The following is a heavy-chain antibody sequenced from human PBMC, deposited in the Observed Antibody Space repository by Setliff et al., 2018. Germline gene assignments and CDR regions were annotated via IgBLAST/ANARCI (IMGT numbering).Heavy chain of an antibody. CDR3: ARDATYYDFWSDYSPDAFDI. Sequence: LRLSCEASGFTLTSYWMSWVRQAPGKGLEWVANIKQDGSEKYYVDSVKGRFAISRDNAKNSLYLQMNSLRAEDTAMYYCARDATYYDFWSDYSPDAFDIWGQGTMVTVSS. D-gene: IGHD3-3*01. CDR1: GFTLTSYW. J-gene: IGHJ3*02. CDR2: IKQDGSEK. V-gene: IGHV3-7*01.